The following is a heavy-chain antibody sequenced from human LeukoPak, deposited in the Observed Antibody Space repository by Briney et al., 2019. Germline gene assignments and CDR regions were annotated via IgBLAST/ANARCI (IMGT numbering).Heavy chain of an antibody. J-gene: IGHJ4*02. Sequence: TGGSLRLSCAASGFTFSSYSMNWVRQAPGKGLEWVSSISSSSSYIYYADSVKGRFTISRDNAKNSLYPQMNSLRAEDTAVYYCAREGEGVDTAMVTYDFDYWGQGTLVTVSS. CDR1: GFTFSSYS. D-gene: IGHD5-18*01. CDR3: AREGEGVDTAMVTYDFDY. V-gene: IGHV3-21*01. CDR2: ISSSSSYI.